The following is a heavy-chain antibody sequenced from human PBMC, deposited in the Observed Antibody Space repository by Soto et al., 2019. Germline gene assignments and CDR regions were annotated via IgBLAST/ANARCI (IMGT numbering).Heavy chain of an antibody. Sequence: GGSLRLSCAASGFTFSNYGMHWVRQAPGKGLEWVAVIWYDGTNKHYADSVKGRLTISRDNAKNTLHLQMNNMRVEDTAVYYCARIGWDVWGQGTTVTVSS. D-gene: IGHD3-10*01. J-gene: IGHJ6*02. CDR1: GFTFSNYG. CDR3: ARIGWDV. V-gene: IGHV3-33*01. CDR2: IWYDGTNK.